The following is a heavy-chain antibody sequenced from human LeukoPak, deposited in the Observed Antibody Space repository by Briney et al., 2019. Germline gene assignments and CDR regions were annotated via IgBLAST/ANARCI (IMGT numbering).Heavy chain of an antibody. CDR3: ARETIFGVVIMSPYYFDY. V-gene: IGHV4-39*02. Sequence: PSETLSLTCTVSGGSISSSSYYWGWIRQPPGKGLEWIGSIYYSGSTYYNPSLKSRVTISVDTSKNQFSLKLSSVTAADTAVYYCARETIFGVVIMSPYYFDYSSQGTLVTVSS. CDR2: IYYSGST. CDR1: GGSISSSSYY. J-gene: IGHJ4*02. D-gene: IGHD3-3*01.